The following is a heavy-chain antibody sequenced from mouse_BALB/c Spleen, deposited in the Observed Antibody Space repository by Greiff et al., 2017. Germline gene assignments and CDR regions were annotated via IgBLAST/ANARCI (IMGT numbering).Heavy chain of an antibody. J-gene: IGHJ2*01. CDR3: ARGGYGSSYPDY. Sequence: EVKLVESGGGLVQPGGSRKLSCAASGFTFSDYGMAWVRQAPGKGPEWVAFISNLAYSIYYADTVTGRFTISRENAKNTLYLEMSSLRSEDTAMYYCARGGYGSSYPDYWGQGTTLTVSS. V-gene: IGHV5-15*02. CDR2: ISNLAYSI. D-gene: IGHD1-1*01. CDR1: GFTFSDYG.